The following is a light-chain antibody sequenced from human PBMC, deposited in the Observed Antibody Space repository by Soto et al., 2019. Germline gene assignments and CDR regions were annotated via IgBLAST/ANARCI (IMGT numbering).Light chain of an antibody. J-gene: IGKJ1*01. CDR1: QTIRRW. CDR3: QHYNSDPWT. V-gene: IGKV1-5*01. Sequence: DIEMTQSASTLSASVGDRVTITCRASQTIRRWLAWYQQRPGKAPKVLIYDASTLESGVPARFSGSGSETEFTLTISSLQPEDSATDYCQHYNSDPWTFGQGTKVEIK. CDR2: DAS.